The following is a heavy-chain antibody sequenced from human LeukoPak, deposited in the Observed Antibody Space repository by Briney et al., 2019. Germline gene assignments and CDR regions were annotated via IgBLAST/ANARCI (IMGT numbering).Heavy chain of an antibody. D-gene: IGHD6-13*01. V-gene: IGHV4-38-2*02. J-gene: IGHJ5*02. Sequence: SETLSLTCTVSGYSISSGYYWGWIRQPPGKGLEWIGSIYHSGSTYYNPSLKSRVTISVDTSKNQFSLKLSSVTAADTAVHYCARGEEYRAAADPVCPWGQGTLVTVSS. CDR2: IYHSGST. CDR1: GYSISSGYY. CDR3: ARGEEYRAAADPVCP.